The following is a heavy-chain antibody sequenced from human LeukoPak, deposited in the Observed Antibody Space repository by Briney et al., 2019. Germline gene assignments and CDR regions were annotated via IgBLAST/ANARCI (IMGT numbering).Heavy chain of an antibody. CDR2: INSDGSST. J-gene: IGHJ3*02. CDR3: ARGGSYSHNAFDI. CDR1: AFTFSSYA. D-gene: IGHD3-10*01. V-gene: IGHV3-74*01. Sequence: GGSLRLSCAASAFTFSSYAMSWVRQAPGKGLVWVSRINSDGSSTSYADSVKGRFTISRDNAKNTLYLQMNSLRAEDTAVYYCARGGSYSHNAFDIWGQGTMVTVSS.